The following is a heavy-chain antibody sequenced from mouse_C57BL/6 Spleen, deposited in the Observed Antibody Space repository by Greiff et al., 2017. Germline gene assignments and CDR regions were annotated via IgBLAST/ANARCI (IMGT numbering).Heavy chain of an antibody. CDR1: GYTFTSYW. CDR3: ARSRGYY. J-gene: IGHJ4*01. Sequence: QVQLQQPGAELVKPGASVKLSCKASGYTFTSYWMQWVKQRPGQGLEWIGEIDPADSYTNYNQKFKGKATLTVDTSSSTAYMQLSSLTSEDSAVYYCARSRGYYWGQGTSVTVSS. V-gene: IGHV1-50*01. CDR2: IDPADSYT.